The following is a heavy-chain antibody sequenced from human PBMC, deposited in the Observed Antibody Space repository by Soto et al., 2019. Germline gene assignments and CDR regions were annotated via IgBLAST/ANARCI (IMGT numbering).Heavy chain of an antibody. CDR2: IFHSGST. J-gene: IGHJ5*02. Sequence: PSETLSLTCTVSGGSISSGAYYWTWIRQSPGKGLEWIGYIFHSGSTYSSPSLKSRLSLSVDTSQNQFSLTLRSVTAADTAMYYCARTDGELRRFDPWGQGTLVTVSS. CDR3: ARTDGELRRFDP. D-gene: IGHD1-7*01. CDR1: GGSISSGAYY. V-gene: IGHV4-31*03.